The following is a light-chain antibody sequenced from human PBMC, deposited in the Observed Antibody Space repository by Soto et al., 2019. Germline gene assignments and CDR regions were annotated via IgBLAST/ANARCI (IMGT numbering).Light chain of an antibody. CDR1: QSLLHRNGYNY. Sequence: DFVMTQSPLSLPVTPGEPASISCRSSQSLLHRNGYNYLDWYLQKPGQSPQVLIYLGSNRASGVXDXXRGSVSGTDFTLKISRVEAEDVGVYYCMQALQTPPTFGQGTRLEIK. J-gene: IGKJ5*01. CDR3: MQALQTPPT. V-gene: IGKV2-28*01. CDR2: LGS.